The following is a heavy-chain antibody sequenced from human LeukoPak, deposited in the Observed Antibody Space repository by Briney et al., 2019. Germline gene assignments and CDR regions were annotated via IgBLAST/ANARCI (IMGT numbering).Heavy chain of an antibody. CDR3: ARTLSGRTGLDI. J-gene: IGHJ3*02. CDR1: GGSISSYY. V-gene: IGHV4-59*08. Sequence: SETLSLTCTVSGGSISSYYWSWIRQPPGKGLEWIGYIYYSGSTNYNPSLKSRVTISVDTSKNQFSLKLSSVTAADTAVYYCARTLSGRTGLDIWGQGTMVTVSS. CDR2: IYYSGST. D-gene: IGHD3-10*01.